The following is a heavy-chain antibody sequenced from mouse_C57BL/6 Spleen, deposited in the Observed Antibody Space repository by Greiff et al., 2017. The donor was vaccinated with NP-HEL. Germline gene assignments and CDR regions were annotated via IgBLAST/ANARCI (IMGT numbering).Heavy chain of an antibody. CDR2: ISDGGSYT. J-gene: IGHJ4*01. Sequence: DVKLVESGGGLVKPGGSLKLSCAASGFTFSSYAMSWVRQTPEKRLEWVATISDGGSYTYYPDNVKGRFTISRDNAKNNLYLQMSHLKSEDTAMYYCARGGADSSGYVYAMDYWGQGTSVTVSS. V-gene: IGHV5-4*03. CDR1: GFTFSSYA. D-gene: IGHD3-2*02. CDR3: ARGGADSSGYVYAMDY.